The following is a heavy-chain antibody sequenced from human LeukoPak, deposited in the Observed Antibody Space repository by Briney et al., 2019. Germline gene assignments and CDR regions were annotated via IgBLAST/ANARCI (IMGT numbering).Heavy chain of an antibody. V-gene: IGHV4-59*08. CDR1: GGSISSYY. CDR3: ARLIYSSSWYGDAFDI. Sequence: SETLSLTCTVSGGSISSYYWGWIRQPPGKGLEWIGNMYYSGSTNYNPSLKSRVTISVDTSKNQFSLKLSSVTAADTAVYYCARLIYSSSWYGDAFDIWGQGTMVTVSS. J-gene: IGHJ3*02. CDR2: MYYSGST. D-gene: IGHD6-13*01.